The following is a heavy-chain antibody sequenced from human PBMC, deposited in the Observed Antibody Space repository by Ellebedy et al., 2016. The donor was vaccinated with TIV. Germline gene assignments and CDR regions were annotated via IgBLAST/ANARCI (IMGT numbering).Heavy chain of an antibody. CDR3: ARDMVQGMVARYVWFDY. CDR1: GHILTELS. D-gene: IGHD3-10*01. Sequence: ASVKVSCKVSGHILTELSMHWVRQAPGKGLEWMGGLDPEDGETMYEKEFQGRVTMSEDTSTDTAYMELRSLRFDDTAVYYCARDMVQGMVARYVWFDYWGQGAQVTVSS. J-gene: IGHJ4*02. CDR2: LDPEDGET. V-gene: IGHV1-24*01.